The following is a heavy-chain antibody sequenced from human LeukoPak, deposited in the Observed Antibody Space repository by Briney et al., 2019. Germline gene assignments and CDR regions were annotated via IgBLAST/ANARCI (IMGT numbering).Heavy chain of an antibody. Sequence: GASVKVSCKASGYTFTGYYMHWVRQAPGQGLEWMGRINPNSGGTNYAQKFQGRVTMTRDTSISTAYMELSRLRSDDTAVYYCARAREGYDTRVGPWGQGTLVTVSS. V-gene: IGHV1-2*06. CDR2: INPNSGGT. D-gene: IGHD3-22*01. CDR3: ARAREGYDTRVGP. J-gene: IGHJ5*02. CDR1: GYTFTGYY.